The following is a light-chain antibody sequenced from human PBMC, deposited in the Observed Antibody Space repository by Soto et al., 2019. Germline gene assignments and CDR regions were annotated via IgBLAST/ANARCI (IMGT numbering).Light chain of an antibody. CDR2: DVS. CDR3: SSYTSSSTLV. Sequence: QSALTQPAYVSGSPGQSITISCTGTSSDVGGYNYVSWYQQHPAKAPKLMIYDVSNRPSGVSNRFSGSKSGNTASLTISGLQAEDEADYYCSSYTSSSTLVFGGGTKLTVL. CDR1: SSDVGGYNY. J-gene: IGLJ3*02. V-gene: IGLV2-14*01.